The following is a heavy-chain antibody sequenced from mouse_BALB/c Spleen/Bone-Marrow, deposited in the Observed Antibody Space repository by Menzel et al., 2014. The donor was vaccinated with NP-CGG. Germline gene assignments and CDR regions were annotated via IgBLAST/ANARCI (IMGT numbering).Heavy chain of an antibody. V-gene: IGHV1-67*01. Sequence: QVQLQQPGPGLVRPGVSVKISCKGSGYTFTDYAMHWVKQSHAKSLEWIGVTSTYSGNTNYNQKFKGKATMTVDKSSSTAYMELARLTSEDSAIYYCARGYYGSSYLFAYWGQGTLVTVSA. CDR3: ARGYYGSSYLFAY. CDR1: GYTFTDYA. J-gene: IGHJ3*01. D-gene: IGHD1-1*01. CDR2: TSTYSGNT.